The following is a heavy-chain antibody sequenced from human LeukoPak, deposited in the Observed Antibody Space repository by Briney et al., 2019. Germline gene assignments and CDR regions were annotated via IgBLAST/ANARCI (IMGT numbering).Heavy chain of an antibody. CDR3: ASGGDYAGVAALFRH. CDR2: LSNRNIII. Sequence: PGGSLRLSCEASGFNFSASYMAWIRLTPGRRLEWVSYLSNRNIIINYADSVRGRFTISRDDTKMSLYLQMNNLRIEDMAIYYCASGGDYAGVAALFRHWGQGSLVTVSS. J-gene: IGHJ4*02. V-gene: IGHV3-11*01. D-gene: IGHD4-17*01. CDR1: GFNFSASY.